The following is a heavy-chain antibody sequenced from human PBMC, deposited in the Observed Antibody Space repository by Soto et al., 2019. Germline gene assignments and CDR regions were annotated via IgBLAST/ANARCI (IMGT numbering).Heavy chain of an antibody. CDR1: GFTFSSYA. CDR2: ISGSGGST. V-gene: IGHV3-23*01. CDR3: PAGIYSYGMDV. Sequence: EVQLLESGGGLVQPGGSLRLSCAASGFTFSSYAMSWVRQAPGKGLEWVSTISGSGGSTYYADSVKGRFTISRDNSNNTLYLQMNSLRADDTAVYYCPAGIYSYGMDVWGQGTTVTVSS. J-gene: IGHJ6*02. D-gene: IGHD6-13*01.